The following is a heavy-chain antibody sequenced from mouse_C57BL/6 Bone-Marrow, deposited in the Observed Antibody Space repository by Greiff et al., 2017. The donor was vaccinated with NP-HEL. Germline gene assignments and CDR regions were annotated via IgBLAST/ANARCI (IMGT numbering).Heavy chain of an antibody. D-gene: IGHD1-1*01. CDR3: ARRKDYGGWYFDV. CDR1: GYTFTNYW. J-gene: IGHJ1*03. V-gene: IGHV1-63*01. CDR2: IYPGGGYT. Sequence: VRLQQSGAELVRPGTSVKMSCKASGYTFTNYWIGWAKQRPGHGLEWIGDIYPGGGYTNYNEKFKGKATLTADKSSSTAYMQFSSLTSEDSAIYYCARRKDYGGWYFDVWGTGTTVTVSS.